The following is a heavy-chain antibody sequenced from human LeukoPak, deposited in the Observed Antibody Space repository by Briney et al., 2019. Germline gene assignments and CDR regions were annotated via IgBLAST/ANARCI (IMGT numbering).Heavy chain of an antibody. Sequence: SETLSLTCTVSGYSISSDYYWGWVRQPPGKGLEWIGSIYHTGSTYYNPSLKSRVTISVDTSKNQFSLKLSSVTAADTAVYYCARSGSSGWYLHNYWGQGTLVTVSS. V-gene: IGHV4-38-2*02. CDR2: IYHTGST. J-gene: IGHJ4*02. CDR3: ARSGSSGWYLHNY. D-gene: IGHD6-19*01. CDR1: GYSISSDYY.